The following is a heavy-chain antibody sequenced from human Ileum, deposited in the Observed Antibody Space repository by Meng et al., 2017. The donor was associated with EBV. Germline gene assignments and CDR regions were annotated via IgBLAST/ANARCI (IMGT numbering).Heavy chain of an antibody. D-gene: IGHD5-18*01. Sequence: QLPDAGPGLVKPSGTLSLTCAVSGASITESNSWSWVRQPPGKGLEWIGEIYHSGGTNYNPSLKSRVTISVDKSKNQISLKLNSVTAADTAVYYCARWAFIYSYGFDHWGQGTLVTVSS. J-gene: IGHJ4*02. CDR3: ARWAFIYSYGFDH. CDR1: GASITESNS. CDR2: IYHSGGT. V-gene: IGHV4-4*02.